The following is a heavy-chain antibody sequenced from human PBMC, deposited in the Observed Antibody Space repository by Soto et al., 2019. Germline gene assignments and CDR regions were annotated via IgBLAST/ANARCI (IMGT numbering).Heavy chain of an antibody. D-gene: IGHD4-17*01. J-gene: IGHJ3*02. Sequence: PGLSLTLSCAASGFNFSSHAMSWARQAPGKGLEWVSAISGSGGSTYYADSVKGRFTISRDNSKNTLYLQMNSLRAEDTAVYYCAKDRYGDYDSAFDIWGQGTMVTVSS. V-gene: IGHV3-23*01. CDR2: ISGSGGST. CDR3: AKDRYGDYDSAFDI. CDR1: GFNFSSHA.